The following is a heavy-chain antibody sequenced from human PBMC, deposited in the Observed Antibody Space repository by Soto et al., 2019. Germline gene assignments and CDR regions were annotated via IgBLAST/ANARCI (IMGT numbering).Heavy chain of an antibody. J-gene: IGHJ4*02. V-gene: IGHV3-7*04. CDR3: AGGTGWVHDY. Sequence: EVQLVESGGGLVQPGGSLRLSCAGSGFTFSNYWMNWVRQTPGKGLEGVANIKQDGSAKNYVESVKGRFTISRDNAKNLLSLQTNSLRAEDTAVYYCAGGTGWVHDYWGQGTLVTVSS. CDR2: IKQDGSAK. CDR1: GFTFSNYW. D-gene: IGHD1-1*01.